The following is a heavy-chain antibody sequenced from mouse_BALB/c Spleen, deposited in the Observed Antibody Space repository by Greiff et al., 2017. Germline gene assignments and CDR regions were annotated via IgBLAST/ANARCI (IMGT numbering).Heavy chain of an antibody. J-gene: IGHJ4*01. CDR1: GFTFSSFG. CDR2: ISSGSSTI. CDR3: ARRTTVAHYYAMDY. D-gene: IGHD1-1*01. V-gene: IGHV5-17*02. Sequence: EVQGVESGGGLVQPGGSRKLSCAASGFTFSSFGMHWVRQAPEKGLEWVAYISSGSSTIYYADTVKGRFTISRDNPKNTLFLQMTSLRSEDTAMYYCARRTTVAHYYAMDYWGQGTSVTVSS.